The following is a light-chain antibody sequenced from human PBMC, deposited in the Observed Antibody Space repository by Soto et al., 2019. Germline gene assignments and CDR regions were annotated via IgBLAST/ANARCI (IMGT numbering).Light chain of an antibody. J-gene: IGKJ4*01. CDR3: QQRSSWPLT. CDR1: QSVGSY. CDR2: DAF. V-gene: IGKV3-11*01. Sequence: EIVLTQSPATLSLSPGERATISCRASQSVGSYCAWYQQKPGKAPRLLIDDAFSRATGIPARFSGSGSGTDFTLTSSSLEQEDGAVYCWQQRSSWPLTFGGGTMVEIK.